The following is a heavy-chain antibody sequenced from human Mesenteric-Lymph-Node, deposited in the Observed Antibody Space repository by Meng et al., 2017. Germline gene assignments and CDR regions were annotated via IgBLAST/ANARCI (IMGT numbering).Heavy chain of an antibody. J-gene: IGHJ4*02. Sequence: GESPKISCKGSGYSFTSYWIGWVRQMPGKGLEWMGIIYSGDSDTRYSPSFQGQVTISADKSISTTYLQWSRLKASDTAMYYCARRGDSYSEFDYWGQGTLVTVSS. V-gene: IGHV5-51*01. CDR3: ARRGDSYSEFDY. CDR2: IYSGDSDT. CDR1: GYSFTSYW. D-gene: IGHD5-24*01.